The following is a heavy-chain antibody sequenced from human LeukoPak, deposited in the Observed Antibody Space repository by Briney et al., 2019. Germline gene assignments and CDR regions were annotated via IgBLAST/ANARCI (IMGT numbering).Heavy chain of an antibody. V-gene: IGHV1-18*01. J-gene: IGHJ5*02. Sequence: VASVKVSCKASGYSFTNYGISWVRQAPGQGLEWMGYIITYNGNTNYAQKVQGRVTMTTDTSTSTAYMELRSLRSDDTAVYYCARDTKRSRARWENLGFDPWGQGTLVTVSS. D-gene: IGHD1-26*01. CDR2: IITYNGNT. CDR1: GYSFTNYG. CDR3: ARDTKRSRARWENLGFDP.